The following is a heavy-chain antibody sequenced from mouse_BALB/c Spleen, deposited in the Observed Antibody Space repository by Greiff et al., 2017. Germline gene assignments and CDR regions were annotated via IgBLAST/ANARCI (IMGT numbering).Heavy chain of an antibody. D-gene: IGHD2-10*02. CDR1: GFTFSDYG. CDR3: ARDRYGNYPYYAMDY. J-gene: IGHJ4*01. CDR2: ISNLAYSI. V-gene: IGHV5-15*02. Sequence: EVMLVESGGGLVQPGGSRKLSCAASGFTFSDYGMAWVRQAPGKGPEWVAFISNLAYSIYYADTVTGRFTISRENAKNTLYLEMSSLRSEDTAMYYCARDRYGNYPYYAMDYWGQGTSVTVSS.